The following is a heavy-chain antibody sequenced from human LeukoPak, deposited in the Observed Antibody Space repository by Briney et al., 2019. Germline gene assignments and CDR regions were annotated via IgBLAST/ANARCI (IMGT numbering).Heavy chain of an antibody. CDR3: ARYTCTTASCNRNFDI. J-gene: IGHJ4*02. CDR1: EFTFSTYA. Sequence: GGSLRLSCAASEFTFSTYAMTWVRQAPGKGLEWVSGIDSDGGTTIYADSVKGRFTMSRDNPKNILYLQMDNLRAEDTAVYYCARYTCTTASCNRNFDIWGQGTLVTVSS. D-gene: IGHD2-2*01. CDR2: IDSDGGTT. V-gene: IGHV3-23*01.